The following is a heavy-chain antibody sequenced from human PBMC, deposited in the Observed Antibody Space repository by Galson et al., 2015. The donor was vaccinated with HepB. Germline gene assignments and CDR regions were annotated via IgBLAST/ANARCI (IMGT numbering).Heavy chain of an antibody. J-gene: IGHJ5*02. CDR3: VRGRMCGWTGTRCLFDP. D-gene: IGHD3/OR15-3a*01. V-gene: IGHV6-1*01. CDR1: GDSVSSNSAS. Sequence: CAISGDSVSSNSASWNWIRQSPSRGLEWLGRTYYRSKWYNDYAASVKSRMTINPDTNKNQFSLLLNSVTPEDTAVYYCVRGRMCGWTGTRCLFDPWGQGTLVTVSS. CDR2: TYYRSKWYN.